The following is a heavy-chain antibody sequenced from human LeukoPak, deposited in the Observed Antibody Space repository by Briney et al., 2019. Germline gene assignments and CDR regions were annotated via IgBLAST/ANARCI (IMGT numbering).Heavy chain of an antibody. J-gene: IGHJ5*02. CDR2: INPNSGGT. V-gene: IGHV1-2*06. D-gene: IGHD4-23*01. CDR3: ARGTVSAVTNWFDP. CDR1: GYTFTGYY. Sequence: ASVKVSCKASGYTFTGYYMHWVRQAPGQGLEWMGRINPNSGGTNYAQKFQGRVTMTRDTSISTAYMELSRLRSDDTALYYCARGTVSAVTNWFDPWGQGTLVTVPS.